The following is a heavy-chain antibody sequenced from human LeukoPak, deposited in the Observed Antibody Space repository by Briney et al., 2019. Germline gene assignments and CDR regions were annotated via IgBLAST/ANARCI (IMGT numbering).Heavy chain of an antibody. V-gene: IGHV3-48*01. D-gene: IGHD3-10*01. J-gene: IGHJ4*02. CDR2: ISSSGSTI. CDR1: GFSFSIYS. Sequence: GGSLRLSCVASGFSFSIYSMNWVRQAPGKGLEWLSYISSSGSTIFYADSVKGRFTISRDNAKNSLYLQMNSLRAEDMAVYYGARESRAYYYGSGPADDYWGQGTLVTVSS. CDR3: ARESRAYYYGSGPADDY.